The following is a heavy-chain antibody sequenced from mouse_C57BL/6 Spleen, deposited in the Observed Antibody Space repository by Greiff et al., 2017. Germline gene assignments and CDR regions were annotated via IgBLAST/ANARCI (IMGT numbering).Heavy chain of an antibody. D-gene: IGHD1-1*01. CDR1: GYTFTSYW. Sequence: QVQLKQPGAELVKPGASVKLSCKASGYTFTSYWMHWVKQRPGRGLEWIGRIDPNSGGTKYNEKFKSKATLTVDKPSSTAYMQLSSLTSEDSAVYYCARTLITTVVATSYWYFDVWGTGTTVTVSS. J-gene: IGHJ1*03. CDR2: IDPNSGGT. V-gene: IGHV1-72*01. CDR3: ARTLITTVVATSYWYFDV.